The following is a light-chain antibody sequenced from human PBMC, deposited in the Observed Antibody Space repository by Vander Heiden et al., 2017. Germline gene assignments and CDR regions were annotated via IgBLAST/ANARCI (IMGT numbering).Light chain of an antibody. CDR2: DAS. CDR3: QQDDNLPFT. CDR1: QDISNY. V-gene: IGKV1-33*01. Sequence: DIQMTQSPSSLSASVGDRVTITCQASQDISNYLNWYQQKPGKAPKLLIYDASNLETGVPSKFSGSGSGTDFTFPISSLQPEDFATYYCQQDDNLPFTFGHGTKVXIK. J-gene: IGKJ3*01.